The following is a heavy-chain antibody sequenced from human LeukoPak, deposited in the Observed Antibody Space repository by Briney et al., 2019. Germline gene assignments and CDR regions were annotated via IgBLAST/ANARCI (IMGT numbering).Heavy chain of an antibody. D-gene: IGHD3-10*01. Sequence: PGGSLRLSCAASEFTFSNYAMNWVRQAPGKGLEWVSAIGGSGAGTDYADSVKGRFTISRDNSKNTLFLQMNSLRAEDTVVYYCAQDRGGSRAGINWLHTPPIDYWGQGTLVTVSS. CDR3: AQDRGGSRAGINWLHTPPIDY. J-gene: IGHJ4*02. CDR2: IGGSGAGT. CDR1: EFTFSNYA. V-gene: IGHV3-23*01.